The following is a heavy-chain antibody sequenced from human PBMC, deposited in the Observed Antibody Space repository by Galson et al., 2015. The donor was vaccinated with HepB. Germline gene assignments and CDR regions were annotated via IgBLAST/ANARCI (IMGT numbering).Heavy chain of an antibody. CDR3: AREPPKPPFDNWFDP. CDR1: GYTFTSYY. J-gene: IGHJ5*02. V-gene: IGHV1-69*13. CDR2: IIPIFGTA. Sequence: SVKVSCKASGYTFTSYYMHWVRQAPGQGLEWMGGIIPIFGTANYAQKFQGRVTITADESTSTAYMELSSLRSEDTAVYYCAREPPKPPFDNWFDPWGQGTLVTVSS. D-gene: IGHD2/OR15-2a*01.